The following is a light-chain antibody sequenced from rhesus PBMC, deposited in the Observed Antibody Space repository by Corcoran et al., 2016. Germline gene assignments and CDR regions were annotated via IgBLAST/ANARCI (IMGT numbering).Light chain of an antibody. CDR2: KAS. Sequence: DIQMTQSPSFLSASVGDTVTITCRASQTISSWLAWYQQKPGKAPYLLIYKASNLQSGVPSRFSGSGSGTDFTLTISSLKSEDFATYYCQQYDSSPYSCGQGTKVEI. CDR1: QTISSW. J-gene: IGKJ2*01. CDR3: QQYDSSPYS. V-gene: IGKV1-22*01.